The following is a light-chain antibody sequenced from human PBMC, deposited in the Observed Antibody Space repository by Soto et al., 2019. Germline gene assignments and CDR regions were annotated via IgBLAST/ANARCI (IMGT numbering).Light chain of an antibody. Sequence: DIQMTQSPSSLSASVGDRVTITCRASQDLSNYLAWYQQKPGKVHKLLIYAASTLHSGFPSRFSSSGSGTDFTLNISGLQPEDVANYYCQNYNGAPWTFGQGNKVEIE. CDR1: QDLSNY. CDR2: AAS. J-gene: IGKJ1*01. CDR3: QNYNGAPWT. V-gene: IGKV1-27*01.